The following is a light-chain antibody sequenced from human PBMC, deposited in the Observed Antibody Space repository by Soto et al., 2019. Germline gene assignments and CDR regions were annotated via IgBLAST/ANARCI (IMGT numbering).Light chain of an antibody. J-gene: IGKJ1*01. CDR2: GAS. CDR3: QQYVSSPPT. CDR1: QSVSSNY. V-gene: IGKV3-20*01. Sequence: EIVLTQSPGTLSLSPGERATLSCRASQSVSSNYLAWYQQKPGQAPRLLMYGASSRATGIPDRFSGSGSGKDFTFTISRLEPEDFAVYNCQQYVSSPPTFGKGSKVNI.